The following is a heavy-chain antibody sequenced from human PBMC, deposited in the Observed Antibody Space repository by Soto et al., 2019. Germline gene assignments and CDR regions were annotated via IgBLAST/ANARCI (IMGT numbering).Heavy chain of an antibody. J-gene: IGHJ6*02. V-gene: IGHV1-69*12. CDR1: GGSISNYP. CDR2: TIPPFGTA. Sequence: QVQLVQSGAEVKKPGSSVRVSCKASGGSISNYPISWVRQAPGQGLEWMGGTIPPFGTANYAQKFQGRVTITADDSKNTAYMDLSSLRSEDTAVYYCASPLSTDYYYGMDVWGQGTTVTVSS. CDR3: ASPLSTDYYYGMDV.